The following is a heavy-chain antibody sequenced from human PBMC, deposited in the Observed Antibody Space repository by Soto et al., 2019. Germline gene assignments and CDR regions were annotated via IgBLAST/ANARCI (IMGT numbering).Heavy chain of an antibody. CDR1: GGSVSGYH. D-gene: IGHD3-10*01. V-gene: IGHV4-59*02. J-gene: IGHJ6*02. CDR3: ARRRRRHYYGSGSYDYYYYYGMDV. Sequence: SETLSLTCNVSGGSVSGYHWSWIRQPPGKVLEWIGYVNNNGNTDYNPSLESRVTISVDTSKNQFSLKLSSVTAADTAVYYCARRRRRHYYGSGSYDYYYYYGMDVWGQGTAVTVSS. CDR2: VNNNGNT.